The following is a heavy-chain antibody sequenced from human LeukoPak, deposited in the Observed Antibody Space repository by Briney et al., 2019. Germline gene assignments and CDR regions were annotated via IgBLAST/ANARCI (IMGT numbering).Heavy chain of an antibody. CDR3: ARDPFSTATDYYYYYMDV. J-gene: IGHJ6*03. D-gene: IGHD2-21*02. CDR1: GFIFSSYW. Sequence: GGSLRLSCAASGFIFSSYWMTWVRQAPGKGLEWVANIKQDGSEKYYVDSMKGRFTISRDNAKNSLYLQMNSLRAEDTAMYYCARDPFSTATDYYYYYMDVWGKGTTVTVSS. V-gene: IGHV3-7*01. CDR2: IKQDGSEK.